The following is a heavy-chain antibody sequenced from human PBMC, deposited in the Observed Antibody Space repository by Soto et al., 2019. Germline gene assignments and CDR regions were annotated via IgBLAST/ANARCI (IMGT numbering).Heavy chain of an antibody. CDR3: AYRRGGSSAGGNFDY. J-gene: IGHJ4*02. CDR2: IFWNDDK. V-gene: IGHV2-5*01. Sequence: QIALKESGPTLVKPSQTLTLTCTFSGFSFNTAGAGVGWIRQPPGKALEWLAVIFWNDDKRYSPSLMSRLTIIKDTSKNQVVRTMTNVDPVDTATYYCAYRRGGSSAGGNFDYWGQGTPVTVYS. CDR1: GFSFNTAGAG. D-gene: IGHD2-15*01.